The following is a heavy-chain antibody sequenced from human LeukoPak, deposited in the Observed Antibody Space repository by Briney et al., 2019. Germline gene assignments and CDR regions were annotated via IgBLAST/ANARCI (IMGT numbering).Heavy chain of an antibody. D-gene: IGHD6-19*01. CDR1: GFTFGDYA. Sequence: GGSLRLSCTASGFTFGDYAMSWVRQAPGKGLEWVLSISSTDTYIYYADPVKGRFTISRDNAKNSLYLQMNSLRAEDTAVYYCARNQWLDFDAFDIWGQGTMVTVSS. J-gene: IGHJ3*02. CDR3: ARNQWLDFDAFDI. CDR2: ISSTDTYI. V-gene: IGHV3-21*01.